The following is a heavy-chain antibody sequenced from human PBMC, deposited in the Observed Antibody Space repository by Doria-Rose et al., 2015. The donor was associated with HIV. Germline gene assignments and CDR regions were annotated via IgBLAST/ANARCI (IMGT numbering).Heavy chain of an antibody. Sequence: QVQLQQWGAGLVKPSETLSLTCAVFGGSFSGYYWSWIRQPPGKGLEWIGAITHSGSTNYKTYLTSRFTLSFDTSKNLFSLKLSSVTAADTAVYYCARGLLRGGWNDVDYYYGMDVWGQGTTVTVSS. CDR1: GGSFSGYY. CDR3: ARGLLRGGWNDVDYYYGMDV. J-gene: IGHJ6*02. V-gene: IGHV4-34*01. D-gene: IGHD1-1*01. CDR2: ITHSGST.